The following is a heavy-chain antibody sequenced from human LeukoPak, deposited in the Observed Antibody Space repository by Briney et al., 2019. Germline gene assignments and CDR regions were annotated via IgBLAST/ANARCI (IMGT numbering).Heavy chain of an antibody. J-gene: IGHJ4*02. CDR1: GGSISSGGYS. V-gene: IGHV4-30-2*01. CDR3: AAYDSSGYYYCTY. D-gene: IGHD3-22*01. CDR2: IYHSGST. Sequence: SQTLSLTCAVSGGSISSGGYSWSWIRQPPGKGLKWIGYIYHSGSTYYNPSLKSRVTMSVDRSKNQFSLKLSSVTAADTAVYYCAAYDSSGYYYCTYWGQGTLVTVSS.